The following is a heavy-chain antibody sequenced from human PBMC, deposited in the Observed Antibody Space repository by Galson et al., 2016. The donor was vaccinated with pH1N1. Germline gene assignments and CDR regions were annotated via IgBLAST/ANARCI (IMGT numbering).Heavy chain of an antibody. CDR3: ARAVAAADSY. D-gene: IGHD6-25*01. CDR1: GFTSSGQT. V-gene: IGHV3-23*01. CDR2: ISDGGENT. Sequence: SLRLSCATSGFTSSGQTMNWVRQAPGKGLEWLSAISDGGENTYYADSVKGRFTISRDNSKNTLYLQMDSLRAEDTAVYYCARAVAAADSYWGQGTLVTVSS. J-gene: IGHJ4*02.